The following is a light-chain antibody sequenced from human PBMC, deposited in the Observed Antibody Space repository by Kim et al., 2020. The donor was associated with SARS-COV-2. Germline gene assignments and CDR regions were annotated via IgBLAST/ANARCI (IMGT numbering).Light chain of an antibody. CDR1: SGTILSTY. J-gene: IGLJ3*02. CDR2: EDS. CDR3: QSYDNDGNQV. V-gene: IGLV6-57*03. Sequence: KTVTISCTRSSGTILSTYVQWYQQRPGSAPIAVVFEDSERPSGVPGRFSGSIDSSSTAASLTISGLQTEDEADYYSQSYDNDGNQVFGGGTKLTVL.